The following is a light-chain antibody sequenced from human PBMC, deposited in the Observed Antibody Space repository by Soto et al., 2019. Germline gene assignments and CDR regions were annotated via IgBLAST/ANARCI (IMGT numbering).Light chain of an antibody. CDR2: DAS. Sequence: DIQMTQSPSTLSASIGDRVTITCRASHSISTWLAWYQQKPGRAPKSLIYDASILESGVPSRFSGSGSGTEFTLTISSLQPDDLATYYCQQSNSFSWTFGQGTKVEI. CDR1: HSISTW. CDR3: QQSNSFSWT. J-gene: IGKJ1*01. V-gene: IGKV1-5*01.